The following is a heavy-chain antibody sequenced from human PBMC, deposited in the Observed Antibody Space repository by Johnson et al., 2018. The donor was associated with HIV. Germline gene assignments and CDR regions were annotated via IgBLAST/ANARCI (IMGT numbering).Heavy chain of an antibody. CDR1: GFTFSDYY. CDR2: ISSSGSTI. D-gene: IGHD6-6*01. J-gene: IGHJ3*02. V-gene: IGHV3-11*04. CDR3: ARAVYSSSSSCAFDI. Sequence: QVQLVESGGGVVQPGGSLRLSCAASGFTFSDYYMSWIRQAPGKGLEWVSYISSSGSTIYYADSVKGRFTISRDNAKNTLYLQMNSLRAEDTAVYYCARAVYSSSSSCAFDIWGQGTMVTVSS.